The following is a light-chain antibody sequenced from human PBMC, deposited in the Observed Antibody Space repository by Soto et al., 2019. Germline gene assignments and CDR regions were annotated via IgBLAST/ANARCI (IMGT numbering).Light chain of an antibody. CDR1: QSLSKNY. V-gene: IGKV3-20*01. CDR2: VAS. J-gene: IGKJ1*01. Sequence: IVLTQSPATLSLSPGERATLSCRASQSLSKNYLAWYRQKPGQSPKLLIYVASSRATGVPDRFSGSGSRTDFTLTISRLEPEDFAVYYCQQYDNSPWTFGQGTKLEIK. CDR3: QQYDNSPWT.